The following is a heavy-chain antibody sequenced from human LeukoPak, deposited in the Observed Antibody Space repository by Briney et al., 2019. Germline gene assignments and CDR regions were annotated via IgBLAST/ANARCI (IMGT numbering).Heavy chain of an antibody. Sequence: GGSLRLSCAASGFTFTSYGMTWVRQAQGKGLEWVSSISSSSSYIYYADSVKGRFTISRDNAKNSVYLQMNSLRAEDAAVYYCVRGYSYGFIDYWGQGTLVTVSS. CDR1: GFTFTSYG. D-gene: IGHD5-18*01. CDR3: VRGYSYGFIDY. CDR2: ISSSSSYI. J-gene: IGHJ4*02. V-gene: IGHV3-21*01.